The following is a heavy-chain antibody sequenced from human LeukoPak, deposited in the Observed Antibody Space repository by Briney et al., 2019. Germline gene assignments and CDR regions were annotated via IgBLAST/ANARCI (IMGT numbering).Heavy chain of an antibody. D-gene: IGHD5-24*01. CDR3: ARDLRDGYNFYYYYYMDV. J-gene: IGHJ6*03. Sequence: GGSLRLSCAASGFTFSSYEMNWVRQAPGKGLEWVSYISSSGSTIYYADSVKGRFTISRDNAKNSLYLQMNSLRAEDTAVYYCARDLRDGYNFYYYYYMDVWGKGTTVTVSS. V-gene: IGHV3-48*03. CDR2: ISSSGSTI. CDR1: GFTFSSYE.